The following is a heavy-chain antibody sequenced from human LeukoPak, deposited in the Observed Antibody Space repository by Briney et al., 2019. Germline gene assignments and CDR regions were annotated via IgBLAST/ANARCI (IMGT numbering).Heavy chain of an antibody. Sequence: ASVKVSCKASGYTFTTFGISWVRQAPGQGLEWMGWISAYNGNPNYAQKLRGRVTMTTDTSTSTAYMELRSLRSGDTAVYYCARDRHSSGWENFDYWGQGTLLTVSS. CDR3: ARDRHSSGWENFDY. CDR1: GYTFTTFG. J-gene: IGHJ4*02. CDR2: ISAYNGNP. D-gene: IGHD6-19*01. V-gene: IGHV1-18*04.